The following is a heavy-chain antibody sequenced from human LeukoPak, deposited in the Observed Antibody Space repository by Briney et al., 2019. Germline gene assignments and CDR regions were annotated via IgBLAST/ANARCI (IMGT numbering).Heavy chain of an antibody. Sequence: ASVKVSCKASGNTFTSYDINWVRQATGQGLEWMGWMNPNSGNTGYAQKFQGRVTMTRNTSISTAYMELSSLRSEDTAVYYCARGPVKHVDIVATSRVGAWFDPWGQGTLVTVSS. CDR2: MNPNSGNT. D-gene: IGHD5-12*01. J-gene: IGHJ5*02. CDR3: ARGPVKHVDIVATSRVGAWFDP. CDR1: GNTFTSYD. V-gene: IGHV1-8*01.